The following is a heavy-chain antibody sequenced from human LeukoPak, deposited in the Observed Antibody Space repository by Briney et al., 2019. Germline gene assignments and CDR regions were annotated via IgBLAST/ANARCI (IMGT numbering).Heavy chain of an antibody. CDR1: GFTFSTYW. J-gene: IGHJ4*02. CDR3: ARLLGQFFSLDY. V-gene: IGHV3-74*01. CDR2: IYNDESSI. Sequence: GGSLRLSCAASGFTFSTYWMHWVRQAPGKGLVWVSRIYNDESSINYADSVKGRFTISRDNAKNTLYLQMNSLRAEDTAVYYCARLLGQFFSLDYWGQGTLVTISS. D-gene: IGHD3-10*01.